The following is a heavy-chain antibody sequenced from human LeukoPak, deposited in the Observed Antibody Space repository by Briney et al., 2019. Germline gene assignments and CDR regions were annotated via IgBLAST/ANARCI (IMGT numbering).Heavy chain of an antibody. Sequence: VASVKVSCKASGGTFSTDAINWVRQAPGQGLEWMGWMNPNSGNTGYAQKFQGRVTMTRNTSISTAYMELSSLRSEDTAVYYCARGAVRRLLLFDYWGQGTLVTVSS. CDR1: GGTFSTDA. D-gene: IGHD6-25*01. CDR3: ARGAVRRLLLFDY. V-gene: IGHV1-8*01. CDR2: MNPNSGNT. J-gene: IGHJ4*02.